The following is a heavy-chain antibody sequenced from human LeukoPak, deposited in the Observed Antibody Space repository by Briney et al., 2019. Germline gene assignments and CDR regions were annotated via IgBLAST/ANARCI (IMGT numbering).Heavy chain of an antibody. J-gene: IGHJ4*02. D-gene: IGHD5-24*01. V-gene: IGHV3-7*03. CDR3: ASSVEMATASLDY. CDR2: IKQDGSEK. CDR1: GFTFSSYW. Sequence: GGSLRLSCAASGFTFSSYWMSWFRQAPGKGLEWVANIKQDGSEKYYVDSVKGRFTISRDNAKNSLYLQMNSLRAEDTAVYYCASSVEMATASLDYWGQGTLVTVSS.